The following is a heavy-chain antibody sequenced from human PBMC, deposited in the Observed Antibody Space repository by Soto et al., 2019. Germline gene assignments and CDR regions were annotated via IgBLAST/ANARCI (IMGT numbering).Heavy chain of an antibody. V-gene: IGHV3-23*01. D-gene: IGHD4-17*01. Sequence: GGSLRLSCAASGFTFRRYAMSWVRQAPGKGLEWVSGLSERSGPTYCADSVKGRFTISRDNSKSTLHLEMNSLRPEDTAVYYCAKDQDNTDYYWYFDLWGRGTPVTVSS. CDR2: LSERSGPT. CDR1: GFTFRRYA. J-gene: IGHJ2*01. CDR3: AKDQDNTDYYWYFDL.